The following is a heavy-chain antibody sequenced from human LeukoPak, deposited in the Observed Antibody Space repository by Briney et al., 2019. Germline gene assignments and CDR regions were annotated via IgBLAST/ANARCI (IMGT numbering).Heavy chain of an antibody. V-gene: IGHV1-24*01. D-gene: IGHD6-13*01. CDR3: ATANRYSSSFDY. CDR1: GYTFTSYY. J-gene: IGHJ4*02. CDR2: FDPEDGET. Sequence: GASVKVSCKASGYTFTSYYMHWVRQAPGKGLEWMGGFDPEDGETIYAQKFQGRVTMTEDTSTDTAYMELSSLRSEDTAVYYCATANRYSSSFDYWGQGTLVTVSS.